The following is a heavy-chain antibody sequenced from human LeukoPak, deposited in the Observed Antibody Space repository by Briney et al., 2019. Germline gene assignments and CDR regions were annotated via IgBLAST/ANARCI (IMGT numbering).Heavy chain of an antibody. J-gene: IGHJ4*02. V-gene: IGHV4-38-2*02. CDR2: IYHSGST. CDR1: GYSISSGHY. D-gene: IGHD1-26*01. CDR3: ARPKWELSPDLFFDY. Sequence: SETLSLTCTVSGYSISSGHYWGWIRQPPGKGLEWIGSIYHSGSTYSNPSLKSRVTISVDTSKNQFSLKLSSVTAADTAVYYCARPKWELSPDLFFDYWGQGTLVTVSS.